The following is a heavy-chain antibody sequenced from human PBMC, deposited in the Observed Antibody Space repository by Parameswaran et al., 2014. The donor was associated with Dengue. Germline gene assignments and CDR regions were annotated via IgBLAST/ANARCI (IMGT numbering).Heavy chain of an antibody. CDR2: IYPGDSDT. J-gene: IGHJ4*02. Sequence: VRQMPGKGLEWMGIIYPGDSDTRYSPSFQGQVTISADKSISTAYLQWSSLKASDTAMYYCARRHVDDSSGHFDYWGQGTLVTVSS. D-gene: IGHD3-22*01. CDR3: ARRHVDDSSGHFDY. V-gene: IGHV5-51*01.